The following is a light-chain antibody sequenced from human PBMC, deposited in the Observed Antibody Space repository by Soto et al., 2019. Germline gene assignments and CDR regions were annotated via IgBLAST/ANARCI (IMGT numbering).Light chain of an antibody. Sequence: DIQMTQSPSALSASVGDRVTITCRASQSISSYLNWYQQKPGKAPKLLIYAASSLQSGVPSRFSGSGSGTDFTLTISSLQPEDFATYYCQQSYSTRYTFGQGTKVDNK. V-gene: IGKV1-39*01. CDR2: AAS. CDR3: QQSYSTRYT. CDR1: QSISSY. J-gene: IGKJ2*01.